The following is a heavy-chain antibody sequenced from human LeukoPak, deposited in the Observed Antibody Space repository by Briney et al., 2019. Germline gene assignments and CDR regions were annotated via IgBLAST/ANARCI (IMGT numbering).Heavy chain of an antibody. Sequence: GGSLRLSCAASGFTFSSYGMHWVRQAPGKGLEWVAVMSYDGSNKDYADSVKGRFTISRDNSKNTLYLQMNSLRAEDMAVYYCARAAYCGGDCYREYHYGMDVWGQGTTVTVSS. V-gene: IGHV3-30*19. CDR3: ARAAYCGGDCYREYHYGMDV. CDR1: GFTFSSYG. D-gene: IGHD2-21*02. J-gene: IGHJ6*02. CDR2: MSYDGSNK.